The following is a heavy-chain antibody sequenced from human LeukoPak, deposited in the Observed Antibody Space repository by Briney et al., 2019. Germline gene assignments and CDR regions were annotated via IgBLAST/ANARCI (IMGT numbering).Heavy chain of an antibody. CDR3: AKDPYSSGWIGY. CDR1: GFTFSSYS. J-gene: IGHJ4*02. V-gene: IGHV3-48*04. D-gene: IGHD6-19*01. Sequence: PGGSLRLSCAASGFTFSSYSMNWVRQAPGKGLEWVSYISTSSSTSSTIYYADSVKGRFTISRDNAKNSLYLQMDSLRAEDTAVYYCAKDPYSSGWIGYWGQGTLVTVSS. CDR2: ISTSSSTSSTI.